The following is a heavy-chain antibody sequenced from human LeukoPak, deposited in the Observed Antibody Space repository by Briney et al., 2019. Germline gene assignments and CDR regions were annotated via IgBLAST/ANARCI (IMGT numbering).Heavy chain of an antibody. D-gene: IGHD1-26*01. V-gene: IGHV3-30*04. CDR1: GFTFSSYA. Sequence: PGGSLRLSCAASGFTFSSYAMHWVRQAPGKGLEWVAVISYDGSNKYYADSVKGRFTISRDNSKNTLYLQMDSLRAEDTAVYYCAGSRVKTRVGATRIAFDPWGQGTLVTVSS. CDR2: ISYDGSNK. CDR3: AGSRVKTRVGATRIAFDP. J-gene: IGHJ5*02.